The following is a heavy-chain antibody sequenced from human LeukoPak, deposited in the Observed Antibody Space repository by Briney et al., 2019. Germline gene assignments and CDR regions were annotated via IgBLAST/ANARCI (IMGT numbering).Heavy chain of an antibody. D-gene: IGHD6-19*01. V-gene: IGHV3-30*03. J-gene: IGHJ4*02. CDR3: ARGHFDVCAAYSSGCLDY. CDR1: GFTFSSYG. CDR2: ISYDGSNK. Sequence: HPGGSLRLSCAASGFTFSSYGMHWVRQAPGKGLEWVADISYDGSNKYYADSVKGRFTISRDNSKNTLYLQMTSLRAEDTAVYYCARGHFDVCAAYSSGCLDYWGQGTLVTVSS.